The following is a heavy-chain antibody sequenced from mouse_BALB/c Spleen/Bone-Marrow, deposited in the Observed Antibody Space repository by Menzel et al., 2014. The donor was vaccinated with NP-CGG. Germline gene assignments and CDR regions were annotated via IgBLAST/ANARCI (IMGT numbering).Heavy chain of an antibody. CDR1: GFDFSRYW. CDR2: INPDSRTI. J-gene: IGHJ2*01. Sequence: EVKVEESGGGLVQPGGSLKLSCAASGFDFSRYWMSWVRQAPGKGLEWIGGINPDSRTINYSPSLKDKFIISRDNAKNTLYLRLNKVRSEDTALYYCARPDYYGYLNYWGQGTTLTVSS. CDR3: ARPDYYGYLNY. V-gene: IGHV4-1*02. D-gene: IGHD1-1*01.